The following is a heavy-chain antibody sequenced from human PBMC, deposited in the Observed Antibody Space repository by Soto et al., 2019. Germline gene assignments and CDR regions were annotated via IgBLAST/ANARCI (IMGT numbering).Heavy chain of an antibody. Sequence: QVQLVQSGAEVKKPGSSVKVSCKASGGTFSSYAISWVRQAPGQGLEWMGGIIPIFGTANYAQKFQGRVTITAAESTSTAYMELISLRSEDTAVYYCARDPPWREWLLFKYYYYGMDVWGQGTTVTVSS. D-gene: IGHD3-3*01. CDR1: GGTFSSYA. V-gene: IGHV1-69*01. CDR2: IIPIFGTA. J-gene: IGHJ6*02. CDR3: ARDPPWREWLLFKYYYYGMDV.